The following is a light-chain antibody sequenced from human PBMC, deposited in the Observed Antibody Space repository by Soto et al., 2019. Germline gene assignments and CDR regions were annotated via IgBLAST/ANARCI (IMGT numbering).Light chain of an antibody. J-gene: IGKJ4*01. CDR3: QQRRNWLLS. V-gene: IGKV3-11*01. CDR1: QTVGIS. Sequence: LTQSPASLSLSPGESATLSCRASQTVGISLAWYQHKPGQPPRLLIYDASKRATGIPARFGGSGSGTDFTLTISSLEPEDFAVYYCQQRRNWLLSFGGGTRVEIK. CDR2: DAS.